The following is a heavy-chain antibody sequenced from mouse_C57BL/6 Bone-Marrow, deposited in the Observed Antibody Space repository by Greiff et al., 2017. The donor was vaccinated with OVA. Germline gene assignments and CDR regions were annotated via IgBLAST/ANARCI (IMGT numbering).Heavy chain of an antibody. CDR3: ARRVGY. J-gene: IGHJ2*01. Sequence: EVQLVESGPGLVKPSQSLSLTCSVTGYSITSGYYWNWIRQFPGNKLEWMGYISYDGSNNYNPSLKNRISITRDTSKNQFFLKLNSVTTEDTATYYCARRVGYWGQGTTLTVSS. CDR2: ISYDGSN. V-gene: IGHV3-6*01. CDR1: GYSITSGYY.